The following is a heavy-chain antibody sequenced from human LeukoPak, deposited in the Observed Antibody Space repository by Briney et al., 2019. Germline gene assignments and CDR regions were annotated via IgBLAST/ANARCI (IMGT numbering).Heavy chain of an antibody. D-gene: IGHD2-15*01. V-gene: IGHV3-23*05. CDR3: ARRAGEYSHPYDY. Sequence: HPGGSLRLSCAASGFTFSSYGMSWVRQAPGKGLEWVSFIYSGGNTHYSDSVKGRFTISRDNSKNTLYLQMNSLRAEDTAIYYCARRAGEYSHPYDYWGQGTLVTVSS. J-gene: IGHJ4*02. CDR2: IYSGGNT. CDR1: GFTFSSYG.